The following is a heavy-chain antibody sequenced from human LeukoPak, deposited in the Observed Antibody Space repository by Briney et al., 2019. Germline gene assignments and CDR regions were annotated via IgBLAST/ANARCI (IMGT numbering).Heavy chain of an antibody. Sequence: PSQTLSLTCSVSGGSISSGGNYWSWIRQPPGKGLEWIGFIYHSGRTCYSPSLKSRVTISIDGSKNQFSLRLSSVTAADTAVYYCARVLGESPGGNLWFGDAVPRKPHFYYYIDVWGKGTTVTVSS. CDR1: GGSISSGGNY. V-gene: IGHV4-30-2*01. J-gene: IGHJ6*03. CDR2: IYHSGRT. CDR3: ARVLGESPGGNLWFGDAVPRKPHFYYYIDV. D-gene: IGHD3-10*01.